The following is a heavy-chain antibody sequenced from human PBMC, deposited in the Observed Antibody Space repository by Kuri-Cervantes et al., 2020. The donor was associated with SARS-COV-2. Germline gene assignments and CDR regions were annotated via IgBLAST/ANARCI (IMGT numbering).Heavy chain of an antibody. J-gene: IGHJ1*01. CDR1: GYSFTSYR. D-gene: IGHD6-19*01. CDR2: IYPGDSDT. V-gene: IGHV5-51*01. CDR3: ARPEPGSSGWLEYFQH. Sequence: GESLKISCKGSGYSFTSYRIGWVRQMPGKGLEWMGIIYPGDSDTRYSPSFQGQVTISADKSISTAYLQWSSLKASDTAMYYCARPEPGSSGWLEYFQHWGQGTLVTVSS.